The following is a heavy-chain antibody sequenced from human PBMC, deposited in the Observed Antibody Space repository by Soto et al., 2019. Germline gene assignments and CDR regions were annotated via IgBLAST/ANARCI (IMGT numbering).Heavy chain of an antibody. Sequence: LSLTCTVSGGSITDYYWSWIRQPPGKALEWIGYGYHSVSIHYNPSLKTRVTISVDTSENQFSLRLSSVTAADTAVYYCARAFAGFGAYWYFDLWGRGTLVTVSS. CDR3: ARAFAGFGAYWYFDL. CDR1: GGSITDYY. J-gene: IGHJ2*01. CDR2: GYHSVSI. D-gene: IGHD3-16*01. V-gene: IGHV4-59*01.